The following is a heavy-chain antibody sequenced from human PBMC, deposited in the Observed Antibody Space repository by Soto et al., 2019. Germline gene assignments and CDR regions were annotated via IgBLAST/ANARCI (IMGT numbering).Heavy chain of an antibody. Sequence: GSAAKLGNDARSLGLTCSFRGLSLTTSGVGVGWIRQPPGKALEWLALIFWNDDERYSPSLKSRPTITKDTSKNQVVLTMTNMDPVDTSTYSCDHTGYCCEPSAFWRRGTLDPVFS. CDR1: GLSLTTSGVG. CDR3: DHTGYCCEPSAF. V-gene: IGHV2-5*01. J-gene: IGHJ4*02. D-gene: IGHD2-15*01. CDR2: IFWNDDE.